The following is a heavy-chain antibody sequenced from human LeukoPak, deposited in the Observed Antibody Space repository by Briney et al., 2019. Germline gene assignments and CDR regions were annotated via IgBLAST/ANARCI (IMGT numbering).Heavy chain of an antibody. V-gene: IGHV4-59*11. J-gene: IGHJ4*02. CDR3: ARGTGNWNFGV. Sequence: TSETLSLTCTVSGASIDSHYWSWLRQSPGKGLEWIGHSFYSGSTNYSPSLRSRVTISVDRPNNKFSLRLRSVTAADTAIYYCARGTGNWNFGVWGRGSLIIVSS. CDR1: GASIDSHY. CDR2: SFYSGST. D-gene: IGHD1-7*01.